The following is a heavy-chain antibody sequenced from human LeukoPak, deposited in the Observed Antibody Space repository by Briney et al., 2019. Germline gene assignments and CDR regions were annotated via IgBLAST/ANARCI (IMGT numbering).Heavy chain of an antibody. CDR3: ARLYSSGWNFDY. J-gene: IGHJ4*02. D-gene: IGHD6-19*01. V-gene: IGHV1-18*01. CDR1: GYTFTSYG. CDR2: ISAYNGNT. Sequence: GASVKVSCKASGYTFTSYGISWVRQAPGQGLEWMGWISAYNGNTNYAQKLQGRVTMTTDTSTSTVYMELSSLRSEDTAVYYCARLYSSGWNFDYWGQGTLVTVSS.